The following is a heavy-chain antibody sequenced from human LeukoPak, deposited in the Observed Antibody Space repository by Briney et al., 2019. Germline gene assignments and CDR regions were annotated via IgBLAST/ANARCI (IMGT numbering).Heavy chain of an antibody. V-gene: IGHV3-30*02. J-gene: IGHJ4*02. Sequence: GGSLRLSCAASGFTFSNYGMHWVRQAPGKGLEWVALIWHDGSQKNYADSVKGRFTISRDNSKNTLYLQMNSLRAEDTAIYYCANNFDYWGQGALVTVSS. CDR1: GFTFSNYG. CDR3: ANNFDY. CDR2: IWHDGSQK.